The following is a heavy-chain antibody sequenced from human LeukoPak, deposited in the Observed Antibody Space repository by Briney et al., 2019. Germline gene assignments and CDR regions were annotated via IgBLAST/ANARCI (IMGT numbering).Heavy chain of an antibody. Sequence: GGSLRLSCAASGFTFSSYAMTWVRQAPGKGLEWVSAITGSGGSTYYADSVKGRFTISRDNSRNTPYLQMNSLRAEDTAVYYCSRDQGQFDYWGQGTLVTVSS. J-gene: IGHJ4*02. V-gene: IGHV3-23*01. CDR2: ITGSGGST. CDR1: GFTFSSYA. CDR3: SRDQGQFDY.